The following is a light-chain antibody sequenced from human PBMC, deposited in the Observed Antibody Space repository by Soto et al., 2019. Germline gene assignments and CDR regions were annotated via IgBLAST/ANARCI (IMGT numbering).Light chain of an antibody. Sequence: QSVLTQPPSASGTPGQRVTIPCSGSSSNIGSNYVYWYQLLPGTAPKLLIYTSNQRPSGVPDRFSGSKSGTSASLAISGLRSEDEADYCCAAWDDSLSGWVFGGGTKLTVL. CDR2: TSN. CDR3: AAWDDSLSGWV. J-gene: IGLJ3*02. V-gene: IGLV1-47*02. CDR1: SSNIGSNY.